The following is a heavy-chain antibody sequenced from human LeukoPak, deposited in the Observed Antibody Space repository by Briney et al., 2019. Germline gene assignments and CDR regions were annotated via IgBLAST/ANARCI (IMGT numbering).Heavy chain of an antibody. Sequence: GGSLRLSCAASGFTFDDYAMHWVRQAPGKGLECVSGISWNSGSIGYADSVKGRFTISRDNAKNSLYLQMNSLRAEDTALYYCAKDIRGSSWQYFQHWGQGTLVTVSS. V-gene: IGHV3-9*01. CDR1: GFTFDDYA. CDR3: AKDIRGSSWQYFQH. J-gene: IGHJ1*01. CDR2: ISWNSGSI. D-gene: IGHD6-13*01.